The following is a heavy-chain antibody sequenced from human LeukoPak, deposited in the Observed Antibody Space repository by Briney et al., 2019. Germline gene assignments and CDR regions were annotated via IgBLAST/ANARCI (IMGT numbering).Heavy chain of an antibody. CDR1: GYTFTSYG. V-gene: IGHV1-18*01. CDR2: ISAYNGNT. J-gene: IGHJ4*02. Sequence: ASVKVSCKASGYTFTSYGISWVRQAPGQGLEWMGWISAYNGNTNYAQKLQGRVTMTTDTSTSTAYMELRSLRSDDTAVYYCARDHRYNWNYGEQPWFDYWGQGTLVTVSS. D-gene: IGHD1-7*01. CDR3: ARDHRYNWNYGEQPWFDY.